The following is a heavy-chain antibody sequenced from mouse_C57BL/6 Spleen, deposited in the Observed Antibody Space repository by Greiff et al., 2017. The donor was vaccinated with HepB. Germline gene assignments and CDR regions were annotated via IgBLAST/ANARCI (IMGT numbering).Heavy chain of an antibody. J-gene: IGHJ2*01. D-gene: IGHD2-10*02. CDR1: GYAFTNYL. V-gene: IGHV1-54*01. Sequence: QVQLKQSGAELVRPGTSVKVSCKASGYAFTNYLIEWVKQRPGQGLEWIGVINPGSGGTNYNEKFKGKATLTADKSSSTAYMQLSILTSEDSAVDVCARSEDLGMVYYIDYWGQGTTLTVSS. CDR2: INPGSGGT. CDR3: ARSEDLGMVYYIDY.